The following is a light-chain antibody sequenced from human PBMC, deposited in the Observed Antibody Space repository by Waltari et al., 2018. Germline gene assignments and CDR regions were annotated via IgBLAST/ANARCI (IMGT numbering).Light chain of an antibody. V-gene: IGLV1-44*01. CDR2: NND. CDR3: ATWDDSLNGRV. Sequence: QSVLTQPPSASGPPGQRVTITCSGSDSNIGSNNVDWYQQLPGTAPKVLIYNNDQRPSGVSDRFSGSESGTSASLAISGLQSEDEADYYCATWDDSLNGRVFGGGTKLTVL. CDR1: DSNIGSNN. J-gene: IGLJ3*02.